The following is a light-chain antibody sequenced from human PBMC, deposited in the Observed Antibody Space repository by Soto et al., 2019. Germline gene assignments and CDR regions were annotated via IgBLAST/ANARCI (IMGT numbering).Light chain of an antibody. CDR2: GAS. J-gene: IGKJ1*01. CDR3: QQYNNWPRT. Sequence: ETLMTQSAATLSVSPGERVALSCRASQSVNSNLAWYQQKPGQAPRLLIYGASTRVTGIPARFSGSGSGTDFTLANSSLQSEDFAVYYCQQYNNWPRTFGQGTKVEIK. CDR1: QSVNSN. V-gene: IGKV3-15*01.